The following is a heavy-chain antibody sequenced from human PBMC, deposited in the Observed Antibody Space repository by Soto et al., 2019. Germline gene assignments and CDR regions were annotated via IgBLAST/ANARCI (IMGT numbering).Heavy chain of an antibody. Sequence: PSETLSLTCTVSGGSISSGGDYWSWIRQHPGKGLEWIGYIYYSGSTYYNTSLKSRVTISVDTSKNQFSLKLSSVTAADTSVYYCARAYDSSGYYYCYFDYWGQGTLVTVSS. CDR3: ARAYDSSGYYYCYFDY. J-gene: IGHJ4*02. D-gene: IGHD3-22*01. CDR2: IYYSGST. CDR1: GGSISSGGDY. V-gene: IGHV4-31*03.